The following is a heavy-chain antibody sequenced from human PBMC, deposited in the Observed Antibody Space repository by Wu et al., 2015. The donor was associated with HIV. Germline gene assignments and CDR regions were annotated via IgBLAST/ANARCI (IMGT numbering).Heavy chain of an antibody. Sequence: QVQLVQSGAEVKKPGASVKVSCKASGYTFTSYDINWVRQATGQGLEWMGWMNPNSGNTGYAQKFQGRVTMTRNTSITTAYMELSSLRSEDTAVYYCARGAYYDSSGYHFDALDIWGRRDNGHRLF. D-gene: IGHD3-22*01. CDR2: MNPNSGNT. V-gene: IGHV1-8*01. CDR1: GYTFTSYD. J-gene: IGHJ3*02. CDR3: ARGAYYDSSGYHFDALDI.